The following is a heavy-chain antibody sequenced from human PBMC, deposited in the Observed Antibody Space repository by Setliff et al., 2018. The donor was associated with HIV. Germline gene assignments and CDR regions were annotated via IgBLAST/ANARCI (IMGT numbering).Heavy chain of an antibody. J-gene: IGHJ6*03. CDR2: IYYSGST. CDR1: GGSINITNFY. CDR3: ASVPKERSASYYYYYYMDV. Sequence: SETLSLTCTVSGGSINITNFYWAWIRQHPGKGLEWIGYIYYSGSTYYNPSLKSRVTISVDTSKNQFSLKLSSVTAADTAVYYCASVPKERSASYYYYYYMDVWGKGTTVTVSS. D-gene: IGHD2-2*01. V-gene: IGHV4-31*03.